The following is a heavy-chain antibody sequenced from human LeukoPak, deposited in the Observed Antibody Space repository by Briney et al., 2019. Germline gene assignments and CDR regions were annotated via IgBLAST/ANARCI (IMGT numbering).Heavy chain of an antibody. D-gene: IGHD1-26*01. Sequence: GGSLRLSCAASGFIFTGYWMHWVRQDPGKGLVWVSGINGDGSSITYAASVKGRFTISRDNAKNTLYLQMNSLRVEDTAVYYCTRDSVGTNVPPPFDSWGQGTLVTVSS. CDR3: TRDSVGTNVPPPFDS. CDR2: INGDGSSI. CDR1: GFIFTGYW. J-gene: IGHJ4*02. V-gene: IGHV3-74*01.